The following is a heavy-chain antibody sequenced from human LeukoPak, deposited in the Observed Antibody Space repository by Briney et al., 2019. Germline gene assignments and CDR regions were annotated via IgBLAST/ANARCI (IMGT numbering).Heavy chain of an antibody. Sequence: SETLSLTCTVSGGSISSSSYYWGWIRQPPGKGLEWIGIIYYSGSAHYNPSLKSRVTISVDTSKNQFSLKLSSVTAADTAVYYCAREVTYYYFDYWGQGTLVTVSS. D-gene: IGHD4-11*01. CDR2: IYYSGSA. CDR3: AREVTYYYFDY. V-gene: IGHV4-39*07. CDR1: GGSISSSSYY. J-gene: IGHJ4*02.